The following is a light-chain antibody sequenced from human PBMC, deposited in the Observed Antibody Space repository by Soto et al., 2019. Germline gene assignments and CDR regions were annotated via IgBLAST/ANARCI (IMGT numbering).Light chain of an antibody. CDR1: QSVSSRH. V-gene: IGKV3-20*01. Sequence: VLTQSPGILSLSPGERATLSCRASQSVSSRHLAWYQQKPGQAPRLLIFGASTRATGIPDRFSGSGSGTDFTLTISRLEPEDFAVYYCQHYYTSYTTFGQGTKVDIK. CDR3: QHYYTSYTT. J-gene: IGKJ1*01. CDR2: GAS.